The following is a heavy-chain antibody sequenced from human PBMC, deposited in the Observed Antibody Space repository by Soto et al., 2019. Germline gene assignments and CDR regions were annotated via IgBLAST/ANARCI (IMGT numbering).Heavy chain of an antibody. CDR2: ISGSSDNI. J-gene: IGHJ5*02. Sequence: GGSLRLSCAASGSTFSDYFMSWIRQAPGKGLEWVSFISGSSDNIKYADSVKGRFTISRDNAKNSLYLQMNSLRAEDTAVYYCVRDSARIVVVPRVDGDNWLDPWGQGTLVTVS. CDR3: VRDSARIVVVPRVDGDNWLDP. V-gene: IGHV3-11*06. D-gene: IGHD2-2*01. CDR1: GSTFSDYF.